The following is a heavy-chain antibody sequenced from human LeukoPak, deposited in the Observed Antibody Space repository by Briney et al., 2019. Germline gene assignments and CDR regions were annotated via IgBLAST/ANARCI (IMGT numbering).Heavy chain of an antibody. Sequence: SETLSLTCTVSGGSIRSSYYYWGWIRQPPGKGLEWIGSIYDSGSTYYNPSLKSRVTISVDTSKNQFSLKLNSVTAADTAVYYCASAVAGIRPLRYWGQGTLVTVSS. D-gene: IGHD6-19*01. CDR2: IYDSGST. J-gene: IGHJ4*02. CDR1: GGSIRSSYYY. V-gene: IGHV4-39*01. CDR3: ASAVAGIRPLRY.